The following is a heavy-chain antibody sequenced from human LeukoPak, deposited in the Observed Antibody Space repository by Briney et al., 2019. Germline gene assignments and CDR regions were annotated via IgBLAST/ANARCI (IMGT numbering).Heavy chain of an antibody. J-gene: IGHJ4*02. Sequence: GGSLRLSCAASGFTFSNAWMSWVRQAPGKGLEWVCRIKSKTDGGTTDYAAPVKGRFTISRGDSKNTLFLQMNSLRTEDTAIYYCTRHYRSYYFDYWGQGTLVTVSS. CDR1: GFTFSNAW. CDR2: IKSKTDGGTT. D-gene: IGHD1-14*01. CDR3: TRHYRSYYFDY. V-gene: IGHV3-15*01.